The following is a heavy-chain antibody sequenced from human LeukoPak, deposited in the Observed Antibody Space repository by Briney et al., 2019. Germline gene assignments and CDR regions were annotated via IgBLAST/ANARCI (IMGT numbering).Heavy chain of an antibody. V-gene: IGHV3-11*06. J-gene: IGHJ4*02. CDR1: GFTFSDYY. Sequence: GRSLRLSCEASGFTFSDYYMSWIRQAPGKGLEWVSYISNRDSYTNYADSVKGRFTISRDNAKNSLYLQMDSLRAEDTAVYYCAKEGSSGLYFDYWGQGILVTVSS. D-gene: IGHD6-19*01. CDR2: ISNRDSYT. CDR3: AKEGSSGLYFDY.